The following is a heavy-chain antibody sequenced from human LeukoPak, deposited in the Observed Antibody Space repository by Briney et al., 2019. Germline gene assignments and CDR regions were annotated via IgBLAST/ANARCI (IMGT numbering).Heavy chain of an antibody. CDR3: ARDGYGDLRGFDP. CDR2: INHSGST. Sequence: KPSETLSLTCAVYGGSFSGYYWSWIRQPPGKGLEWIWEINHSGSTNYNPSLKSRVTISVDTSKNQFSLKLSSVTAADTAVYYCARDGYGDLRGFDPWGQGTLVTVSS. V-gene: IGHV4-34*01. D-gene: IGHD4-17*01. CDR1: GGSFSGYY. J-gene: IGHJ5*02.